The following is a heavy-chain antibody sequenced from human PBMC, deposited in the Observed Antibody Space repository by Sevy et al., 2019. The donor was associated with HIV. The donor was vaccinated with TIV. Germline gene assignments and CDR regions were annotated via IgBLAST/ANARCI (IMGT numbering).Heavy chain of an antibody. D-gene: IGHD2-15*01. J-gene: IGHJ4*02. CDR1: GFTFSSHW. CDR2: LKQDGSEK. Sequence: GGSLRLSCAASGFTFSSHWMSWVRQAPGKGLEGVANLKQDGSEKYYLDSVKDRLTIARDNAKNSLYLQMNSLRAEDTAVYYCARDYMVAATLQFDYWGQGTLVTVSS. CDR3: ARDYMVAATLQFDY. V-gene: IGHV3-7*01.